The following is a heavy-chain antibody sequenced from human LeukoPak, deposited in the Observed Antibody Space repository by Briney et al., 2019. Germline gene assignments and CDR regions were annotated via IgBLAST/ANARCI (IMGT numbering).Heavy chain of an antibody. CDR2: ISSSSSYI. J-gene: IGHJ4*02. V-gene: IGHV3-21*01. D-gene: IGHD3-16*02. CDR1: GFTFSSYS. Sequence: GGSLRLSCAASGFTFSSYSMNWVRQAPGKGLEWVSSISSSSSYIYYADSVKGRFTISRDNAQNSLYLQMNSLRAEDTAVYYCARADQGLIDYWGQGTLVTVSS. CDR3: ARADQGLIDY.